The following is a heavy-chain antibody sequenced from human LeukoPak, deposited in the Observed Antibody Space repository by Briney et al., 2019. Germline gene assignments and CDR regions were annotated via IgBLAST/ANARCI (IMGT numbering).Heavy chain of an antibody. CDR1: GGSFSDYY. V-gene: IGHV4-34*01. CDR3: ARRVRGVIISFYYYNGMDV. Sequence: SETLSLTCAVYGGSFSDYYWIWIRQSPGKGLEWSGEINHSGATDYNPSLKGRVTISVDTSKNQFSLKVGSVTAADTAVYYCARRVRGVIISFYYYNGMDVWGQGTLVTVSS. CDR2: INHSGAT. J-gene: IGHJ6*02. D-gene: IGHD3-10*01.